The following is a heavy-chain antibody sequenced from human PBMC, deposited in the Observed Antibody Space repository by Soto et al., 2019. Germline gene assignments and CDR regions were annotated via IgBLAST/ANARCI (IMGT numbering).Heavy chain of an antibody. CDR2: ISSSGTYI. Sequence: GGSLRLSCAASGFTFSSYEMNWVRQAPGKGLEWVSYISSSGTYIYYADSLKGRFTISRDTAKNSVDLQINSLRADDTAVYYCARIRMYYSSSEAAYYLDYWGQGVLVTVSS. D-gene: IGHD6-13*01. V-gene: IGHV3-21*05. J-gene: IGHJ4*02. CDR3: ARIRMYYSSSEAAYYLDY. CDR1: GFTFSSYE.